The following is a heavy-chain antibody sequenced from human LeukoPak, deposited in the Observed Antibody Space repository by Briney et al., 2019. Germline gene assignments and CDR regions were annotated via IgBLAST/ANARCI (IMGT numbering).Heavy chain of an antibody. D-gene: IGHD3-22*01. Sequence: GGSLKLSCTASGFNFNIFGMYWVRQAPGKGLDGVAFIRNDGTHEKYGDSVKGRFTISRDNSKKTLYLLMNSLRGEDTAVYYCAKDPENNGYSDGSFDYWGQGTLVSVSS. CDR2: IRNDGTHE. CDR3: AKDPENNGYSDGSFDY. J-gene: IGHJ4*02. V-gene: IGHV3-30*02. CDR1: GFNFNIFG.